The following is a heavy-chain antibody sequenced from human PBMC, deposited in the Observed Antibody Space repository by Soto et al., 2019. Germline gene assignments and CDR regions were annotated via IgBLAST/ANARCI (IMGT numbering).Heavy chain of an antibody. CDR3: ARDWPVSPGASWGDLSLPQADS. Sequence: QVQLVQSGAEVKKPGSSVKVSCKASGGTFSSYAISWVRQAPGQGLEWMGGIIPIFGTANYAQKFQGRVTITADEPRSTAYRGLGSLKSEETAVYYCARDWPVSPGASWGDLSLPQADSGGQGTLVTVPS. CDR2: IIPIFGTA. V-gene: IGHV1-69*01. J-gene: IGHJ5*01. CDR1: GGTFSSYA. D-gene: IGHD3-16*02.